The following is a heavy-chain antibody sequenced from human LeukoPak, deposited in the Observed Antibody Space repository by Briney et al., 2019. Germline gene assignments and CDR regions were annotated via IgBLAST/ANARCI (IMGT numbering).Heavy chain of an antibody. D-gene: IGHD6-6*01. CDR2: ISYDGSNK. J-gene: IGHJ4*02. CDR3: ARDQRAYSSSSAFDY. Sequence: GGSLRLSCAASGFTFSSYAMHWVRQAPGKGLEWVAVISYDGSNKYYADSVKGRFTISRDNSKNTLYLQMNSLRAEDTAVYYCARDQRAYSSSSAFDYWGQGTLVTVSS. V-gene: IGHV3-30-3*01. CDR1: GFTFSSYA.